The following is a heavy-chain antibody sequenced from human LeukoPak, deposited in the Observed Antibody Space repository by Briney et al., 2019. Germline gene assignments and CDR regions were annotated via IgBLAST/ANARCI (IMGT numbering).Heavy chain of an antibody. Sequence: GGSLRLSCAASGFTFSSYSMNWVRQAPGKGLEWVSYISSSSSTIYYADSVKGRFTISSDNAKNSLYLQMNSLRAEDTAVYYCARASPDRILYDFDYWGQGTLVTVSS. CDR2: ISSSSSTI. V-gene: IGHV3-48*01. D-gene: IGHD2-8*01. CDR3: ARASPDRILYDFDY. J-gene: IGHJ4*02. CDR1: GFTFSSYS.